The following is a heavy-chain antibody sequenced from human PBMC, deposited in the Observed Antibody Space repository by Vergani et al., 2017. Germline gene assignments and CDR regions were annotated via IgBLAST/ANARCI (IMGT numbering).Heavy chain of an antibody. D-gene: IGHD2-15*01. CDR3: VYCSGGSCYYFNAFDI. CDR2: IIPIFGTA. V-gene: IGHV1-69*01. J-gene: IGHJ3*02. CDR1: GGTFSSYA. Sequence: QVQLVQSGAEVKTPGSSVKVSCKASGGTFSSYAISWVRQAPGQGLEWMGGIIPIFGTANYAQKFQGRVTITADESTSTAYMELGSLRSEDTAVYYCVYCSGGSCYYFNAFDIGGQGKMVTVSS.